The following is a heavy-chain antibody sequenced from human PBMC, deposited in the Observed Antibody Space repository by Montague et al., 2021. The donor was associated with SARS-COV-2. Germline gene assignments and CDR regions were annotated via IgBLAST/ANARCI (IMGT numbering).Heavy chain of an antibody. D-gene: IGHD6-13*01. CDR3: ARDPRYSLSWSFDY. J-gene: IGHJ4*02. CDR1: GDSDASKTAT. Sequence: CAISGDSDASKTATCKWDRHTPSLRLQWQLVTYYRSEWNYDYAVSVKSRMTISPDTSKNQFSLQLSSVTPEDRAVYYCARDPRYSLSWSFDYWGQGTLVTVSS. CDR2: TYYRSEWNY. V-gene: IGHV6-1*01.